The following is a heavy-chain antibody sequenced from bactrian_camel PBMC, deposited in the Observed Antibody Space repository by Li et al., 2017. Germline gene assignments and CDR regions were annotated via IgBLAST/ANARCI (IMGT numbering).Heavy chain of an antibody. J-gene: IGHJ4*01. D-gene: IGHD1*01. V-gene: IGHV3S40*01. CDR1: GFTFSSYD. CDR3: IYALGD. CDR2: IGSGGNT. Sequence: VQLVESGGGLVQPGGSLRLSCAASGFTFSSYDMSWVRQAPGKGLEWVSAIGSGGNTYYADSVKGRFTISRDNAKNTLYLQMNSLKTEDTAVYYCIYALGDWGQGTQVTVS.